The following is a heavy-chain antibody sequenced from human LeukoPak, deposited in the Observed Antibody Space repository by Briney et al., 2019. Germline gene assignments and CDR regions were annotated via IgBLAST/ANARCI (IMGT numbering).Heavy chain of an antibody. CDR1: GGSISSYY. Sequence: PSETLSLTCTVSGGSISSYYWSWIRQPPGKGLEWIGYIYTSGSTNYNPSLKSRVTISVDTSKNQFPLKLSSVTAADTAVYYCARLTGYSGYDSNYFDYWGQGTLVTVSS. CDR3: ARLTGYSGYDSNYFDY. J-gene: IGHJ4*02. V-gene: IGHV4-4*09. CDR2: IYTSGST. D-gene: IGHD5-12*01.